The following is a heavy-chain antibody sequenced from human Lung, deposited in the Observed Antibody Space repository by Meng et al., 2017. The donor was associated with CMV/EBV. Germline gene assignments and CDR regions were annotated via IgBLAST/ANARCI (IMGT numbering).Heavy chain of an antibody. D-gene: IGHD6-13*01. CDR3: ARDDIAAAGLYGMDV. CDR1: GYTFTSYG. V-gene: IGHV1-18*01. CDR2: ISAYNGNT. J-gene: IGHJ6*02. Sequence: ASVKVSCKASGYTFTSYGISWVRQAPGQGLEWMGWISAYNGNTNYAQKLQGRVTMTTDTSTSTAYMELRSLRSDDTAMYYCARDDIAAAGLYGMDVWGQGTTVTVSS.